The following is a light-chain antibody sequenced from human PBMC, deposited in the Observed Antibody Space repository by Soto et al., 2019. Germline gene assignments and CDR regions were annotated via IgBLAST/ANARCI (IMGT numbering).Light chain of an antibody. CDR1: RSDIGIFNY. Sequence: QSALTQPASVSGSPGQSITISCSGTRSDIGIFNYVSWYQQHPGKAPKLIIYEVTKRPSGVPDRFSGSKSGSTASLTVSGLQADDEADYYCASYAGTKLFVFGSGTKLTVL. V-gene: IGLV2-8*01. CDR2: EVT. CDR3: ASYAGTKLFV. J-gene: IGLJ1*01.